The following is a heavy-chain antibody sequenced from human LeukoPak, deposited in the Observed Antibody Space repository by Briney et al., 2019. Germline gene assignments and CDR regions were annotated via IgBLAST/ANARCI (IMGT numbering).Heavy chain of an antibody. D-gene: IGHD2-2*01. CDR3: AKDIVVVPAAIKGSGYYYGMDV. CDR2: ISGSGGST. V-gene: IGHV3-23*01. Sequence: GGSLRLSCAASGFTFSSYAMSWVRQAPGKGLEWVSAISGSGGSTYYADSVKGRFTISRDNSKNTLDLQMNSQRAADTAVYYCAKDIVVVPAAIKGSGYYYGMDVWGQGTTVTVSS. J-gene: IGHJ6*02. CDR1: GFTFSSYA.